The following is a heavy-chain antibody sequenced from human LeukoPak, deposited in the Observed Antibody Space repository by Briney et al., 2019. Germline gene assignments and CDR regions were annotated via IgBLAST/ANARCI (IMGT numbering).Heavy chain of an antibody. Sequence: PSETLSLTCTVSGASIDGHYWSWIRLPPGKGLEWIGFVYYSGSISYNPSLKSRVTISADTSNNQFSLKLDSVTAADTAVYYCARLSRVAVAGSYGYHSVDVWGRGTTVTVSS. D-gene: IGHD6-19*01. J-gene: IGHJ6*02. CDR1: GASIDGHY. CDR2: VYYSGSI. CDR3: ARLSRVAVAGSYGYHSVDV. V-gene: IGHV4-59*11.